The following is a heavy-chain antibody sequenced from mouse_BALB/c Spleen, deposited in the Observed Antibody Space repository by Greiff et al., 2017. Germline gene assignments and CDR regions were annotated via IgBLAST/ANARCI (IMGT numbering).Heavy chain of an antibody. V-gene: IGHV1S81*02. CDR2: INPSNGRT. J-gene: IGHJ2*01. CDR3: ARSGYYGVYYFDY. D-gene: IGHD1-2*01. Sequence: QVQLKQPGAELVKPGASVKLSCKASGYTFTSYWMHWVKQRPGQGLEWIGEINPSNGRTNYNEKFKSKATLTVDKSSSTAYMQLSSLTSEDSAVYYCARSGYYGVYYFDYWGQGTTLTVSS. CDR1: GYTFTSYW.